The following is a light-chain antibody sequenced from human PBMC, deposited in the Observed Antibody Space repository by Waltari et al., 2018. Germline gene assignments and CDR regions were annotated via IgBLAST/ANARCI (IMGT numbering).Light chain of an antibody. J-gene: IGLJ3*02. Sequence: QSALTQPASVSGSPGQSITISCTGSSSDVGRYNYVSWYQQFPDRAPKLIIYDVTKLPSGVSNRFSGSKSANTASLTISGLQPEDEAEYYCASYNPGSTLVFGGGTKLTVL. CDR3: ASYNPGSTLV. CDR1: SSDVGRYNY. CDR2: DVT. V-gene: IGLV2-14*01.